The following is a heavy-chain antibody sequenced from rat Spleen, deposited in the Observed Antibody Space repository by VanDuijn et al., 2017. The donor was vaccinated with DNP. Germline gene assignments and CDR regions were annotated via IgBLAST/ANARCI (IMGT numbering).Heavy chain of an antibody. V-gene: IGHV5S23*01. CDR1: GFTFSDHD. CDR2: ITSSGGNT. CDR3: ARLGGSPFDY. D-gene: IGHD5-1*01. J-gene: IGHJ2*01. Sequence: EVQLVESGGGLVQPGRSLKLSCAASGFTFSDHDMAWVRQVPGKGLEWVASITSSGGNTYYRDSVKGRFTISRDNAKNTQYLQMDSLRSEDTATFYCARLGGSPFDYWGQGVMVTVSS.